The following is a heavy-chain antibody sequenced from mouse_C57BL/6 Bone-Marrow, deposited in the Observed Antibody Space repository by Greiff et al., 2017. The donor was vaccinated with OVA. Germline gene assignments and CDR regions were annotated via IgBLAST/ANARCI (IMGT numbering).Heavy chain of an antibody. CDR3: ARHYYGSSYGWYFDV. CDR2: IYPRSGNT. V-gene: IGHV1-81*01. D-gene: IGHD1-1*01. CDR1: GYTFTSYG. J-gene: IGHJ1*03. Sequence: VQLQQSGAELARPGASVKLSCKASGYTFTSYGISWVKQRPGQGLEWIGEIYPRSGNTYYNEKFKGKATLTADKSSSTAYMELRSLTSEDSAVYFCARHYYGSSYGWYFDVWGTGTTVTVSS.